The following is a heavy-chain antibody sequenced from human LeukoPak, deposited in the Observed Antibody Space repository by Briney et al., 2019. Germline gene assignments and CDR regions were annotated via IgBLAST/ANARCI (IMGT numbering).Heavy chain of an antibody. D-gene: IGHD4-11*01. CDR3: IRDFLTVTTNDY. J-gene: IGHJ4*02. V-gene: IGHV3-23*01. CDR2: ISGSGGST. CDR1: GFTFSSYA. Sequence: GGSLRLSCAASGFTFSSYAMSWVRQAPGKGLEWVSAISGSGGSTYYADSVKGRFTISRDNAKNSLYLQMNSLRAEDTAVYYCIRDFLTVTTNDYWGQGTLVTVSS.